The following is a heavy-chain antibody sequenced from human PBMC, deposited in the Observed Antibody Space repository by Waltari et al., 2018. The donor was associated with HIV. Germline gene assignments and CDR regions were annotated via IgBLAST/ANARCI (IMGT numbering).Heavy chain of an antibody. Sequence: QVQLVQSGSELKKPGASVKVSCRASGYTFTTYAINWVRQAPGQGLEWMGWINTKTGNPTYAKDFTGRFVFSLDTSVSTAYLQINSLKAEDTAVYYCARGPGRSVDYWGQGTLVTVSS. V-gene: IGHV7-4-1*02. CDR3: ARGPGRSVDY. CDR1: GYTFTTYA. J-gene: IGHJ4*02. CDR2: INTKTGNP. D-gene: IGHD3-10*01.